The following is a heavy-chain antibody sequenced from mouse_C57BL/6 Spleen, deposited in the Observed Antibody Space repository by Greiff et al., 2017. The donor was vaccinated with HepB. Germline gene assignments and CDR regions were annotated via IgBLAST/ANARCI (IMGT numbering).Heavy chain of an antibody. CDR2: ISSGSSTI. J-gene: IGHJ3*01. D-gene: IGHD2-4*01. CDR3: ARDYETWFAY. Sequence: EVQLQESGGGLVKPGGSLKLSCAASGFTFSDYGMHWVRQAPEKGLEWVAYISSGSSTIYYADTVKGRFTISRDNAKNTLFLQMTSLRSEDTAMYYCARDYETWFAYWGQGTLVTVSA. V-gene: IGHV5-17*01. CDR1: GFTFSDYG.